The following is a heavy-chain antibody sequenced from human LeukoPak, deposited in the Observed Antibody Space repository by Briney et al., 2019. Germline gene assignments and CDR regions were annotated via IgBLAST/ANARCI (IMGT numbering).Heavy chain of an antibody. CDR3: ARDLDSGRAAWTTLFDY. Sequence: ASVKVSCKASGGTFSSYAISWVRQAPGQGLEWMGRIIPILGIANYAQKFQGRVTITADKSTSTAYMELSSLRSEDTAVYYCARDLDSGRAAWTTLFDYWGQGTLVTVSS. V-gene: IGHV1-69*04. D-gene: IGHD6-13*01. CDR2: IIPILGIA. CDR1: GGTFSSYA. J-gene: IGHJ4*02.